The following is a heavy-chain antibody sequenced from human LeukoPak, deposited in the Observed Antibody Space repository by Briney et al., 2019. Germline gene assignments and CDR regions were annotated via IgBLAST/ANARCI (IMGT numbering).Heavy chain of an antibody. J-gene: IGHJ4*02. D-gene: IGHD1-26*01. CDR2: IKQDGSEK. CDR3: ARDFLSGSYLA. Sequence: PGGSLRLSCAASGFTFSSYWMSWVRQAPGKGLEWVANIKQDGSEKYYVDSVKGRFTISRDNAKSSLYLQMNSLRAEDTAVYYCARDFLSGSYLAWGQGTLVTVSS. V-gene: IGHV3-7*01. CDR1: GFTFSSYW.